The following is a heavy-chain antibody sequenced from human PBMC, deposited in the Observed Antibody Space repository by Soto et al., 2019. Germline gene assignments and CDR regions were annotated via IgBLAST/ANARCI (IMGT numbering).Heavy chain of an antibody. Sequence: QVQLQESGPGLVKPSETLSLTCTVSGGSISSYYWSWIRQPPGKGLEWIGYIYYSGSTNYNPSLKSRVTIQVDKSQNKFYLKLSSVTAADTAVYYCARQPGFWSGYAFDIWGPGTMVTVSS. CDR3: ARQPGFWSGYAFDI. CDR1: GGSISSYY. V-gene: IGHV4-59*08. J-gene: IGHJ3*02. D-gene: IGHD3-3*01. CDR2: IYYSGST.